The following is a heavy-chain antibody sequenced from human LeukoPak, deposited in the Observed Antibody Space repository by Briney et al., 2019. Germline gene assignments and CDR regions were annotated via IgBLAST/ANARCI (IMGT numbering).Heavy chain of an antibody. V-gene: IGHV3-74*01. Sequence: PGGSLPLSCAASGFPFSSYWMYCVRLAPGKGLVWVSRINSDGRNTSYADSVKGRFTISRDNAKNSLYLQMHSLRAEHTAVYYCAELGITMIGGVWGKGTTVTISS. J-gene: IGHJ6*04. D-gene: IGHD3-10*02. CDR3: AELGITMIGGV. CDR1: GFPFSSYW. CDR2: INSDGRNT.